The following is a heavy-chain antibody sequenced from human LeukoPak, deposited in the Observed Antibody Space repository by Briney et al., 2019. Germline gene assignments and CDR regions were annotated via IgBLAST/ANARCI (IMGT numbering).Heavy chain of an antibody. CDR1: GGSFSGYY. D-gene: IGHD3-16*02. Sequence: SETLSLTCAVYGGSFSGYYWSWLRQPPGKGLEWIGEINQSGSTNYNPSLKSRVTISVDTSKNQFSLKLSSVTAADTAVYYCARGRGYDYVWGSYRHRRGYFDYWGQGTLVTVSS. V-gene: IGHV4-34*01. CDR3: ARGRGYDYVWGSYRHRRGYFDY. CDR2: INQSGST. J-gene: IGHJ4*02.